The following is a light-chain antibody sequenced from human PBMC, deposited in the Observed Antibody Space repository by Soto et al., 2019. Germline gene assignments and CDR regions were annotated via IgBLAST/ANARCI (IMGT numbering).Light chain of an antibody. J-gene: IGLJ1*01. Sequence: SYELTQPPSVSVSPGQTASITCSGDKLGDKYACWYQQKPGQSPVLVIYQDSKRPSGIPERFSGSNSGNTATLTISGTQAMDEADYYCQAWDSSHYVFGTGTKVTAL. CDR2: QDS. V-gene: IGLV3-1*01. CDR1: KLGDKY. CDR3: QAWDSSHYV.